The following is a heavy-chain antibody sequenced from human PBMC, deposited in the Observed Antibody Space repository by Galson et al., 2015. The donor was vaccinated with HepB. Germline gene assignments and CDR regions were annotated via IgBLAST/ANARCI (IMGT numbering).Heavy chain of an antibody. D-gene: IGHD6-13*01. CDR2: IIPIFGTA. Sequence: SVKVPCKASGGTFSSYAISWVRQAPGQGLEWMGGIIPIFGTANYAQKFQGRVTITADESTSTAYMELSSLRSEDTAVYYCARVEVAAARVYEYYFDYWGQGTLVTVSS. CDR3: ARVEVAAARVYEYYFDY. V-gene: IGHV1-69*13. CDR1: GGTFSSYA. J-gene: IGHJ4*02.